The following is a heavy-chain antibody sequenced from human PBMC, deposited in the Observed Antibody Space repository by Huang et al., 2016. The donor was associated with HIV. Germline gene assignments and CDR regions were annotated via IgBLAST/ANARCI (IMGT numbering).Heavy chain of an antibody. D-gene: IGHD3-10*01. CDR3: AREGGEY. CDR2: IKQDGSEK. Sequence: GKSLEWVDNIKQDGSEKYYLDSVKGRFTISRDNVENTVDLQMNGLRVGDTALDYCAREGGEYWGQGSLVIVSS. J-gene: IGHJ4*02. V-gene: IGHV3-7*01.